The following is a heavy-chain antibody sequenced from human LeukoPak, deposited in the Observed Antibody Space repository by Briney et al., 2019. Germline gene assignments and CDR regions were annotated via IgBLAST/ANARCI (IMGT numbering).Heavy chain of an antibody. CDR1: GYTLIELS. V-gene: IGHV1-24*01. D-gene: IGHD6-13*01. CDR2: FDPEDGET. CDR3: ATTSSHGIAAREYYFDY. Sequence: ASVKVSCKVSGYTLIELSMHWVRQAPGKGLEWMGGFDPEDGETIYAQKFQGRVTMTEDTSTDTAYMELSSLRSEDTAVYYCATTSSHGIAAREYYFDYWGQGTLVTVSS. J-gene: IGHJ4*02.